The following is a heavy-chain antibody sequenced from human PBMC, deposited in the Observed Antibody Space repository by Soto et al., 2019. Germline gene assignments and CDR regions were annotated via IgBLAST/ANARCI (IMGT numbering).Heavy chain of an antibody. D-gene: IGHD3-16*01. CDR1: GYTFTSSY. Sequence: QVQLVQSGAEVKKPGASVKVSCKASGYTFTSSYIHWVRQAPGQGLEWMAIINPLGGSTNYAQQFRGRGTVTMDTSASTVYMELSSLRSEDTAVYYCGRGLFTGDYWGQGTLVTVSS. J-gene: IGHJ4*02. CDR3: GRGLFTGDY. V-gene: IGHV1-46*01. CDR2: INPLGGST.